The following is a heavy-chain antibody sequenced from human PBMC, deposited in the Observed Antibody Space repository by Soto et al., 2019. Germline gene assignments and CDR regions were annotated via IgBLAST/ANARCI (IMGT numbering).Heavy chain of an antibody. D-gene: IGHD1-26*01. CDR1: GFSLSTSGVG. J-gene: IGHJ6*02. Sequence: QITLKESGPTLVKPTQTLTLTCTFSGFSLSTSGVGVSWLRQPPEKALEWLALIYWDDENRYRPSLKSRLTITKDTSKNQVVLTMTNMDPVDTATYYCAHSKLQRSSYYYGMDVWGQGTTVTVSS. V-gene: IGHV2-5*02. CDR2: IYWDDEN. CDR3: AHSKLQRSSYYYGMDV.